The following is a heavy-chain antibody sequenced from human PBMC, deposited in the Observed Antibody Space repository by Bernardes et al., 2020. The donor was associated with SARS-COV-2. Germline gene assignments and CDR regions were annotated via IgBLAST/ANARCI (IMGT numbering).Heavy chain of an antibody. CDR3: ARVRIKLGLGGYYYMDI. V-gene: IGHV3-7*05. D-gene: IGHD3-16*01. Sequence: GSLRLSCAASGFTFSGYWMTWVRQAPGKGLEWVANIKQDGSAMYYVDSVRGRFIISRDNAKNSLYLQVNSLRAEDTAVYYCARVRIKLGLGGYYYMDIWGKGTTVTVSS. CDR1: GFTFSGYW. J-gene: IGHJ6*03. CDR2: IKQDGSAM.